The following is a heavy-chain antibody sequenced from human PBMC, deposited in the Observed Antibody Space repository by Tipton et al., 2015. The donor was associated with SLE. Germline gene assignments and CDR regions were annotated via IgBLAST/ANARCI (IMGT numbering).Heavy chain of an antibody. CDR1: GGSISSYY. V-gene: IGHV4-59*01. CDR2: IYHSGST. CDR3: ARTLWDYYDSSGYYWWFDP. D-gene: IGHD3-22*01. Sequence: TLSLTCTVSGGSISSYYWSWIRQPPGKGLVWIGSIYHSGSTYYNPSLQSRVTISVDTAMNQFSLKLSSVTATDTAVYYCARTLWDYYDSSGYYWWFDPWGQGTLVTVSS. J-gene: IGHJ5*02.